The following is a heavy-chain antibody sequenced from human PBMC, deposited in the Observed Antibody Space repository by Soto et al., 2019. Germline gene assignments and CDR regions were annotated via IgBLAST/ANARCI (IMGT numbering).Heavy chain of an antibody. CDR1: GGTFSGYA. CDR2: IIPIFGIT. CDR3: ARDPRSITGTTSSEDFQH. V-gene: IGHV1-69*01. D-gene: IGHD1-1*01. Sequence: QAQLMQSGAEVKEPGSSVKVSCTASGGTFSGYAISWVRQAPGQGLEWLGGIIPIFGITNYAQKFQNRLTIAADESSATVYMDLRSLTSEDSAIYYCARDPRSITGTTSSEDFQHWGHGTLVSVS. J-gene: IGHJ1*01.